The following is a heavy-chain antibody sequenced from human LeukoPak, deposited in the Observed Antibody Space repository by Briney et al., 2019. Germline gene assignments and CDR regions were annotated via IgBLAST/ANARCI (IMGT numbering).Heavy chain of an antibody. Sequence: SETLSLTCAVSGYTISSGYYWGWIRQPPGKGLEWIGSIYHSGSTYYNPSLKSRVTISVDTSKNQFSLKLSSVTAADTAVYYWARSYYDFWSGDQAYYFDYWGQGTLVTVSS. CDR2: IYHSGST. J-gene: IGHJ4*02. D-gene: IGHD3-3*01. CDR1: GYTISSGYY. CDR3: ARSYYDFWSGDQAYYFDY. V-gene: IGHV4-38-2*01.